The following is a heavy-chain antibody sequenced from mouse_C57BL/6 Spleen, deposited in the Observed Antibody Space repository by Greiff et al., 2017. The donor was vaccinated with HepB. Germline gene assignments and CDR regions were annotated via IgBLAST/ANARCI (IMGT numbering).Heavy chain of an antibody. V-gene: IGHV1-80*01. CDR3: ARGGTSGY. CDR2: IYPGDGDT. Sequence: QVQLKESGAELVKPGASVKISCKASGYAFSSYWMNWVKQRPGKGLEWIGQIYPGDGDTNYNGKFKGKATLTADKSSSTAYMQLSSLTSEDSAVYFCARGGTSGYWGQGTLVTVSA. D-gene: IGHD3-1*01. CDR1: GYAFSSYW. J-gene: IGHJ3*01.